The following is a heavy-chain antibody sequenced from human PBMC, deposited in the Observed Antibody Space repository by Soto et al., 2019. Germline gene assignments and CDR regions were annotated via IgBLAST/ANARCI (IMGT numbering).Heavy chain of an antibody. D-gene: IGHD3-3*01. V-gene: IGHV4-4*02. CDR1: GGSISSTNW. CDR3: ARASEYYDFWSGYYQYNWFDP. J-gene: IGHJ5*02. Sequence: SETLSLTCVVSGGSISSTNWWTWVRQTPGKGLEWIGEIYHTGSTKYNPSLKNRVTISLDKSNNQFSLNLKSVTAADTAVYYCARASEYYDFWSGYYQYNWFDPWGQGTLVTVSS. CDR2: IYHTGST.